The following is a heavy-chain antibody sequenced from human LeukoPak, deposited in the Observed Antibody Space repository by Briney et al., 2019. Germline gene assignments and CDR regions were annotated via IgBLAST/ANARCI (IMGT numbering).Heavy chain of an antibody. Sequence: PGGSLRLSCSASGFTFSTYSMNWVRQAPGKGLEWVSSISSSSDSIYYADSVKGRFTISRDNAKNSVSLQMNSLRAEDTAVYYCASGSYGSGFYYFYYMDVWGKGTTVTVSS. V-gene: IGHV3-21*01. CDR3: ASGSYGSGFYYFYYMDV. CDR1: GFTFSTYS. J-gene: IGHJ6*03. D-gene: IGHD3-10*01. CDR2: ISSSSDSI.